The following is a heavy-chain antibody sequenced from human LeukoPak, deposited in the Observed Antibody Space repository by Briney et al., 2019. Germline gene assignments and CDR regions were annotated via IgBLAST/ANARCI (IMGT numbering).Heavy chain of an antibody. CDR1: GFTLSSYA. V-gene: IGHV3-23*01. J-gene: IGHJ4*02. D-gene: IGHD5-18*01. Sequence: GGSLRLSCAVSGFTLSSYAMSWVRQGPGKGREWVSAIRVSGNTYHADSVKGRFTISRDSSKNTLYLQMNSLRAEDTAVYYCANDLGWIQLNLGRGQGTLVTVSS. CDR2: IRVSGNT. CDR3: ANDLGWIQLNLG.